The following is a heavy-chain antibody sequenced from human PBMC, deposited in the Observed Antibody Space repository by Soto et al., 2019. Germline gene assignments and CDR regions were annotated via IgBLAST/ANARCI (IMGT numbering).Heavy chain of an antibody. J-gene: IGHJ6*02. CDR2: IDPSDSYT. Sequence: QGKGLEWMGRIDPSDSYTNYSPSFQGHVTISADKSISTAYLQWSSLKASDTAMYYCARPKLGGMAVWGQGTTVTVS. CDR3: ARPKLGGMAV. D-gene: IGHD3-3*02. V-gene: IGHV5-10-1*01.